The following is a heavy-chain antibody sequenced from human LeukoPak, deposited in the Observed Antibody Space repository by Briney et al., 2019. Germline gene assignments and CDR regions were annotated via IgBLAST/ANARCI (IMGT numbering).Heavy chain of an antibody. CDR3: ARGVGAGNFDY. Sequence: GGSLRLSCAASGFTFSSYAMHWVRQAPGKGLECVSAISSNGGSTYYANSVKRRFTISRDNSKNTLYLQMASLRAEDMAVYYCARGVGAGNFDYWGQGTLVTVSS. J-gene: IGHJ4*02. CDR2: ISSNGGST. D-gene: IGHD1-26*01. V-gene: IGHV3-64*01. CDR1: GFTFSSYA.